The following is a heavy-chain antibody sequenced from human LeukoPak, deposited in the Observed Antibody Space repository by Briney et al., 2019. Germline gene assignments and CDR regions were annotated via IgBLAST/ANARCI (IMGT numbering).Heavy chain of an antibody. V-gene: IGHV3-23*01. CDR2: ISGSGGST. CDR1: GFTFSSYA. J-gene: IGHJ3*02. D-gene: IGHD6-19*01. CDR3: VHSSGWYAYGNAFDI. Sequence: PGGSLRLSCAASGFTFSSYAMSWVRQAPGKGLEWVSAISGSGGSTYCADSVKGRFTISRDNSKNTLYLQMNSLRAEDTAVYYCVHSSGWYAYGNAFDIWGQGTMVTVSS.